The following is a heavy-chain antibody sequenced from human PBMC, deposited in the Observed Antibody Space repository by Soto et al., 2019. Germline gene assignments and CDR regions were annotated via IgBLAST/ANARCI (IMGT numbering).Heavy chain of an antibody. V-gene: IGHV3-9*01. J-gene: IGHJ4*02. D-gene: IGHD4-17*01. CDR3: ARVPDYGDYLDY. CDR2: ISWNSGSI. CDR1: GFTFDDYA. Sequence: GGSLRLSCAASGFTFDDYAMHWVRQAPGKGLEWVSGISWNSGSIGYADSVKGRFTISRDNAKNSLYLQMNSLRAEDTALYYCARVPDYGDYLDYWGQGTLVTVSS.